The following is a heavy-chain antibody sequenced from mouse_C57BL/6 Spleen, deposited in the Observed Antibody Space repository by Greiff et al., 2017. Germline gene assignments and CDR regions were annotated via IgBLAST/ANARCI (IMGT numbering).Heavy chain of an antibody. J-gene: IGHJ2*01. Sequence: VQLQQPGAELVRPGTSVKLSCKASGYTFTSYWMHWVKQRPGQGLEWIGVIDPSDSYTNYNQKFKGKATLTVDTSSSTAYMQLSSLTSEDSAVYYCARVYGSPFDYWGQGTTLTVSS. CDR2: IDPSDSYT. V-gene: IGHV1-59*01. D-gene: IGHD1-1*01. CDR3: ARVYGSPFDY. CDR1: GYTFTSYW.